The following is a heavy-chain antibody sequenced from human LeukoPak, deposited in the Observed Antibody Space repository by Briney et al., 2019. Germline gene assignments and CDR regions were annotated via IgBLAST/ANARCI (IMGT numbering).Heavy chain of an antibody. D-gene: IGHD3-10*01. Sequence: ASVKVSCKTSGYTFTDYYMHWVRQAPGQGLEWMAWINPNSGGTIYVQKFQGRVTVTRDTSISTAYMELSRLRSDDTAVYYCARELHYNFDYWGQGTLVTVSS. CDR3: ARELHYNFDY. J-gene: IGHJ4*02. CDR1: GYTFTDYY. V-gene: IGHV1-2*02. CDR2: INPNSGGT.